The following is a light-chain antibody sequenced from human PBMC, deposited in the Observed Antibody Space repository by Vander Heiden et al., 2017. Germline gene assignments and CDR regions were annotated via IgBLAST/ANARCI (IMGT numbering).Light chain of an antibody. CDR3: LQDYSYPRT. V-gene: IGKV1-6*01. J-gene: IGKJ1*01. CDR2: AAS. CDR1: QGIKNY. Sequence: AIQMTQSPSSLSASVGDRVTITCRASQGIKNYLGWYQQKPGKAPNLLIYAASSLQSGFPSRFSGSGSGTDFTLIISSLQPEDFATYYCLQDYSYPRTFGQGTKVDIK.